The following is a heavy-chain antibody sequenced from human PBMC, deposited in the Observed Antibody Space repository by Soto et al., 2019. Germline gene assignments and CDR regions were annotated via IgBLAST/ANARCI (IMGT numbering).Heavy chain of an antibody. D-gene: IGHD4-17*01. V-gene: IGHV4-31*02. CDR2: IYYSGST. CDR3: ARVEHGDYRLGY. Sequence: DLEWIGYIYYSGSTYYNPSLKSRVTISVDTSKNQFSLKLSSVTAADTAVYYCARVEHGDYRLGYWGQGTLVTVSS. J-gene: IGHJ4*02.